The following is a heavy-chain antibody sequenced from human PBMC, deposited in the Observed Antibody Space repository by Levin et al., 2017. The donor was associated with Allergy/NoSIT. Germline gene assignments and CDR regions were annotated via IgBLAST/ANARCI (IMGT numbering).Heavy chain of an antibody. J-gene: IGHJ6*02. CDR1: GFSFDDYA. V-gene: IGHV3-9*01. CDR3: VKDIVATKYKYYGMDV. CDR2: ISWNSYSI. Sequence: GGSLRLSCAASGFSFDDYAMHWVRQAPGKGLEWVSGISWNSYSIDYADSVKGRFTISRDNAKNSLYLQMNRLRSEDTALYYCVKDIVATKYKYYGMDVWGQGTTVTVSS. D-gene: IGHD5-12*01.